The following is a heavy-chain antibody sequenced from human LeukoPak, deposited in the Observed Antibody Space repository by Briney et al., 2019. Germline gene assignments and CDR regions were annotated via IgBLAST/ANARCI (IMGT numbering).Heavy chain of an antibody. CDR3: ARGGYYFDY. J-gene: IGHJ4*02. CDR2: INHSEST. V-gene: IGHV4-34*01. Sequence: SETLSLTCTVSGGSISNYYWSWIRQPPGKGLEWIGEINHSESTNYNPSLKSRVTVSVDTSKNQFSLKLTSVTAADTAVYYCARGGYYFDYWGQGTLVTVSS. CDR1: GGSISNYY.